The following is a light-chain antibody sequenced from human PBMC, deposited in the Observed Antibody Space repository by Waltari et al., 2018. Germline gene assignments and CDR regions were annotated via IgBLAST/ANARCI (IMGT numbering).Light chain of an antibody. Sequence: DIVMTQSPDSLAVSLGERATINCTYSQSVLYSSNNKNYLAWYQQKPGQPPKLLIYCASTRESGVPDRFSGSGSGTDFTLTISSLQAEDVAVYYCQQYYSTLWTFGQGTKVEIK. CDR2: CAS. V-gene: IGKV4-1*01. J-gene: IGKJ1*01. CDR1: QSVLYSSNNKNY. CDR3: QQYYSTLWT.